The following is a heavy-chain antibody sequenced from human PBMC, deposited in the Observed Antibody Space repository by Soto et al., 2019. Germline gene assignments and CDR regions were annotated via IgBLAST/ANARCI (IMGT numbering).Heavy chain of an antibody. CDR1: GFTFSNYG. CDR3: ARERIAAAGTAYFDS. V-gene: IGHV3-33*01. J-gene: IGHJ4*02. D-gene: IGHD6-13*01. CDR2: MWYDGSNK. Sequence: QVQLVESGGGVVQPGRSLRLSCAASGFTFSNYGMHWVRQAPGKGLEWVAVMWYDGSNKYYADSVKGRFTISRDTSKNTLYLQMNSLRAEDTAVYYCARERIAAAGTAYFDSWGQGTLVTVSS.